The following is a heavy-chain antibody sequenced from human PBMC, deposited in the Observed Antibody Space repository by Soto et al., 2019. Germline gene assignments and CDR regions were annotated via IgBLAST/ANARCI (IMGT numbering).Heavy chain of an antibody. CDR2: IWYDGSNK. Sequence: QVQLVESGGGVVQPGRSLRLSCAASGFTFSSYGMHWVRQAPGKGLEWGAVIWYDGSNKYYADSVKGRFTISIDNSKNTLNRKMNSRRAEDTAVYYCARDVMVTAMVMWYFDLWGRGTLVTVSS. CDR3: ARDVMVTAMVMWYFDL. D-gene: IGHD2-21*02. J-gene: IGHJ2*01. CDR1: GFTFSSYG. V-gene: IGHV3-33*01.